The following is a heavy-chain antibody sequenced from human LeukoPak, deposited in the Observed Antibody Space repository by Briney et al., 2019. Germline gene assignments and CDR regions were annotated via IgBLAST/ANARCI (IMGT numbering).Heavy chain of an antibody. CDR1: GGSISSSSYY. V-gene: IGHV4-39*01. CDR3: ARQSASVITIFGVVIGYFQH. CDR2: IYYSGST. D-gene: IGHD3-3*01. Sequence: SETLSLTCTVSGGSISSSSYYWGWIRQPPGKGLEWIGSIYYSGSTYYNPSLKSRVTISVDTSKNQFSLKLSSVTAADTAVYYCARQSASVITIFGVVIGYFQHWGQGTLVTVSS. J-gene: IGHJ1*01.